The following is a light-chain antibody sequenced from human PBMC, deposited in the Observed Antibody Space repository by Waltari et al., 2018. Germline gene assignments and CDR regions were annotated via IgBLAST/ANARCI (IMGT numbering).Light chain of an antibody. J-gene: IGKJ1*01. CDR1: HSVSIY. Sequence: EVVLTQSPATLSLSPGERATLSCRASHSVSIYLVWYRQKPGQPPRLLINDATKRATGIPARFSGSGSGTDFTLTISSLEPEDFAVYYCQQRSKWPWTFGQGTKVEF. CDR2: DAT. V-gene: IGKV3-11*01. CDR3: QQRSKWPWT.